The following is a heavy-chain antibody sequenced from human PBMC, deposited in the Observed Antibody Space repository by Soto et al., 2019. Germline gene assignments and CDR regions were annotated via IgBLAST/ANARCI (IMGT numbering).Heavy chain of an antibody. J-gene: IGHJ5*02. CDR2: MNPNSGNT. D-gene: IGHD2-15*01. CDR3: ARGAGLVVVAATGWFDP. Sequence: QVQLVQSGAEVKKPGASVKVSCKASGYTFTSYDINWVRQATGQGLEWMGWMNPNSGNTGYAQKFQGRVTMTRNTSISTAYMELSSLRSEDTAMYYCARGAGLVVVAATGWFDPWGQGTLVTVSS. V-gene: IGHV1-8*01. CDR1: GYTFTSYD.